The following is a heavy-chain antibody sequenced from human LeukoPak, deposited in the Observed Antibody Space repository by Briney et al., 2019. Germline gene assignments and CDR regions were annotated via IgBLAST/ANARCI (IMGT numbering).Heavy chain of an antibody. CDR2: IDSSGGT. CDR3: VRDGYSTAWGYYSDS. J-gene: IGHJ4*02. D-gene: IGHD4-11*01. Sequence: SETLSLTCTVSGASISNYQWSWIRQTAGKRLEWIGHIDSSGGTYYNPSLKSGVTMSVDPSKNQVFVKLTSVTAADTAVYYCVRDGYSTAWGYYSDSWGQGILVTVSS. CDR1: GASISNYQ. V-gene: IGHV4-4*07.